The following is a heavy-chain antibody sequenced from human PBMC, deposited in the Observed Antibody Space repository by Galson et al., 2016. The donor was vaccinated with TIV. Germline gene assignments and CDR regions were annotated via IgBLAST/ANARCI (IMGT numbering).Heavy chain of an antibody. CDR1: GFTFNTYW. CDR2: TNADGSDT. J-gene: IGHJ4*02. D-gene: IGHD6-19*01. Sequence: SLRLSCAASGFTFNTYWMHWVRHVPGKGLVCVSRTNADGSDTNYADSVKGRFTISRDNAKNTLFLQMNSLTADDTAVYYCARGTSDWPGIDFWGQGTLVTVSS. V-gene: IGHV3-74*01. CDR3: ARGTSDWPGIDF.